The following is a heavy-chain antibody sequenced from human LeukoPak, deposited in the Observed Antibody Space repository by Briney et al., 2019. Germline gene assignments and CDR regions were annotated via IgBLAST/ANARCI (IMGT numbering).Heavy chain of an antibody. CDR3: ASDIVATSGNF. D-gene: IGHD5-12*01. Sequence: GGSLRLSCAASGFTFSDYYMSWIRQAPGKGLEWVAYITSSGDDIYYADSVKGRLTISRDNAKNALFLRMSSLRVEDTATYYCASDIVATSGNFWGQGTLVSVSS. CDR1: GFTFSDYY. J-gene: IGHJ4*02. CDR2: ITSSGDDI. V-gene: IGHV3-11*01.